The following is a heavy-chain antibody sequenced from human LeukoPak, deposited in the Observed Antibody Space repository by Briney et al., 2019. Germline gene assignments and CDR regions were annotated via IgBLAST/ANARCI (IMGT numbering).Heavy chain of an antibody. Sequence: GASVKVSCKASGYTFTGYYMHWVRQAPGQGLEWMGIINPSGGSTNYAQKFQGRVTMTRDTSTSTVYMELSSLRSEDTAVYYCARADTAMVTDYWGQGTLVTVSS. D-gene: IGHD5-18*01. CDR2: INPSGGST. CDR3: ARADTAMVTDY. CDR1: GYTFTGYY. J-gene: IGHJ4*02. V-gene: IGHV1-46*01.